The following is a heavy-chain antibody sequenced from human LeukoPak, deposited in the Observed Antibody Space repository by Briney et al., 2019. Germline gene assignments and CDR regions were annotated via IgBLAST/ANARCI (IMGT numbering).Heavy chain of an antibody. J-gene: IGHJ4*02. V-gene: IGHV3-23*01. CDR3: AKRGTGSEKTQWLVPGLDY. CDR1: GFTFSSYA. D-gene: IGHD6-19*01. CDR2: IIGSGGST. Sequence: PGGSLRLSCAASGFTFSSYAMSWVRQAPGKGLGWVSCIIGSGGSTYYADSVKGRFTISRDNSKNTLYLQMNSLRAEDTAVYYCAKRGTGSEKTQWLVPGLDYWGQGTLVTVSS.